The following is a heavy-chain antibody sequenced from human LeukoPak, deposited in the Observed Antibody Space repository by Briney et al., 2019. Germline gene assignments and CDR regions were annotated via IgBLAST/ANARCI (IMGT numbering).Heavy chain of an antibody. Sequence: PGGSLRLSCAASGFTFSSYSMNWVRQAPGKGLEWVSSISSSSSYIYYADSVKCRFTISRDNAKNSLYLQMNSLRAEDTAVYYCASEYSSGWYAGYYGMDVWGQGTTVTVSS. CDR2: ISSSSSYI. D-gene: IGHD6-19*01. V-gene: IGHV3-21*01. CDR1: GFTFSSYS. J-gene: IGHJ6*02. CDR3: ASEYSSGWYAGYYGMDV.